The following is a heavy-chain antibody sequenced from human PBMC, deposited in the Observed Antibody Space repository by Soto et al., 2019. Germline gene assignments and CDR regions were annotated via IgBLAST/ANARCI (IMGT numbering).Heavy chain of an antibody. D-gene: IGHD4-17*01. CDR3: TTDSGRDYRRLQH. Sequence: GGSLRLSCAASGFTFSNAWMSWVRQAPGKGLEWVGRIKSKTDGGTTDYAAPVKGRFTISRDDSKNTLYLQMNSLKTEDTAVYYCTTDSGRDYRRLQHWGQGTLVTVSS. J-gene: IGHJ1*01. CDR2: IKSKTDGGTT. CDR1: GFTFSNAW. V-gene: IGHV3-15*01.